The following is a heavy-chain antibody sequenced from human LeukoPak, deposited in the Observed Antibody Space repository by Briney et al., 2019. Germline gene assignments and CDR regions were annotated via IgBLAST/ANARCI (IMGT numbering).Heavy chain of an antibody. Sequence: PSETLSLTCTVSGYSISSGYYWGWIRQPPGKGLEWIGNIYHSGSTYYSPSLKSRVTIPVDTSKNQFSLKLSSVTAADTAVYYCARVGVTWIQVWPDYWGQGTLVTVSS. CDR1: GYSISSGYY. V-gene: IGHV4-38-2*02. J-gene: IGHJ4*02. CDR3: ARVGVTWIQVWPDY. CDR2: IYHSGST. D-gene: IGHD5-18*01.